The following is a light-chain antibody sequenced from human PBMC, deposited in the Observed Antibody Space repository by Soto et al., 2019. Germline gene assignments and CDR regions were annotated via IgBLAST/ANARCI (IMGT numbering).Light chain of an antibody. CDR2: EVS. V-gene: IGLV2-14*01. Sequence: QSALTQPASVSGSPGQSITISCTGTSSDVGGYNSVSWYQQHPGKAPKLMIYEVSSRPSGVSNRFSGSKSGNTASLTISGLQAEDEADYYCSSYTTSSTLLYVFGTGTKLTVL. CDR1: SSDVGGYNS. CDR3: SSYTTSSTLLYV. J-gene: IGLJ1*01.